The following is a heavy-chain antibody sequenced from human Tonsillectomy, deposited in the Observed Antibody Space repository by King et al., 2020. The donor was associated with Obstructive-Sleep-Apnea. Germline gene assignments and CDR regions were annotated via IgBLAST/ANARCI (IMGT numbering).Heavy chain of an antibody. CDR1: GVSFRSYW. CDR3: ARQVLAAAGTVSYYFDY. J-gene: IGHJ4*02. V-gene: IGHV5-51*01. Sequence: LVHSVASVKTPWESLKISCKGSGVSFRSYWIARVRQMPGKGLEWMGIIYPGDSDTRYSPSFQGEVTISADKSIATAYLQWSSLKASDTAMYYCARQVLAAAGTVSYYFDYWGQGTLVTVSS. D-gene: IGHD6-13*01. CDR2: IYPGDSDT.